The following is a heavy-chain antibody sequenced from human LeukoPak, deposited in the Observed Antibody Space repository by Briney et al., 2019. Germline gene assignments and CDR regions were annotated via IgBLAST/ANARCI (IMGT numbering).Heavy chain of an antibody. CDR3: ARIAKDIVLMVYAAIDY. Sequence: PGGSLRLSCAASGYTFSTYAMHWVRQAPGKGLEWVAIISYDGSNKYYADSVKGRFTISRDNSKNTLYLQMNSLRAEDTAVYYCARIAKDIVLMVYAAIDYWGQGTLVTVSS. V-gene: IGHV3-30*03. CDR1: GYTFSTYA. D-gene: IGHD2-8*01. J-gene: IGHJ4*02. CDR2: ISYDGSNK.